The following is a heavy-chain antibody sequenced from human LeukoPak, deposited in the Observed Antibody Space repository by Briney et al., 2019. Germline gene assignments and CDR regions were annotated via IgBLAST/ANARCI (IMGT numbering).Heavy chain of an antibody. CDR2: INQGGSEK. D-gene: IGHD6-19*01. Sequence: GGSLRLFCAASGFILSNYWTSWVRQAPGKGPEWVANINQGGSEKHYVESVKGRFTISRDIAKNSLYLQLNSLRAEDTALYYCASSTGWYFDYWGQGTLVTVSS. V-gene: IGHV3-7*01. CDR1: GFILSNYW. J-gene: IGHJ4*02. CDR3: ASSTGWYFDY.